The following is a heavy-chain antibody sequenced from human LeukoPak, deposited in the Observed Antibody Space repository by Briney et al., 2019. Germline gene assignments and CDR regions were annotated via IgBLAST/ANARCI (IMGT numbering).Heavy chain of an antibody. CDR3: AKDHYWSIDY. V-gene: IGHV3-74*01. CDR2: IKGDGIST. J-gene: IGHJ4*02. D-gene: IGHD3-3*01. CDR1: GFTFSGYP. Sequence: PGGSLRLSCAASGFTFSGYPIHWVRRAPGQGLVWVSRIKGDGISTNYADSVKGRFTISRDIAKNTLYLQMNSLRAEDTGVYYCAKDHYWSIDYWGRGTLVTVSS.